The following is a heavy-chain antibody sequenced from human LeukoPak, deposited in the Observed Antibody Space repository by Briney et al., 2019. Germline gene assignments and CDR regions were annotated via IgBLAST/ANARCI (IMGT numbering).Heavy chain of an antibody. CDR3: TTFDY. V-gene: IGHV1-46*01. J-gene: IGHJ4*02. Sequence: GASVKVSCKASGYTFTGYYMHWVRQAPGQGLGWMGIINPSGGSTNYAQKFQGRVTMTRDMSISTVYMELSSLRSQDTTVFYCTTFDYWGQGTLVTVSS. CDR1: GYTFTGYY. D-gene: IGHD1-1*01. CDR2: INPSGGST.